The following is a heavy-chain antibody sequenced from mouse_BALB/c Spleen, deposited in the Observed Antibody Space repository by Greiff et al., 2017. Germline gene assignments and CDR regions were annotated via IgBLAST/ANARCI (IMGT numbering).Heavy chain of an antibody. V-gene: IGHV14-3*02. D-gene: IGHD2-3*01. CDR2: IDPANGNT. CDR3: ARGEYDGLFAY. Sequence: VQLPQSGAELVKPGASVKLSCTASGFNIKDTYVHWVKQRPEQGLEWIGRIDPANGNTKYDPKFQGKATITADTSSNTAYLQLSSLTSEDTAVYYCARGEYDGLFAYWGQGTLVTVSA. CDR1: GFNIKDTY. J-gene: IGHJ3*01.